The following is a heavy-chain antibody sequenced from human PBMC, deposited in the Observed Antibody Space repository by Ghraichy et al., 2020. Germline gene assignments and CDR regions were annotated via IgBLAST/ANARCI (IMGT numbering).Heavy chain of an antibody. D-gene: IGHD3-16*01. CDR2: INHSGST. CDR3: ARGGGFRRKYYYYYGMDV. Sequence: SETLSLTCAVYGGSFSGYYWSWIRQPPGKGLEWIGEINHSGSTNYNPSLKSRVTISVDTSKNQFSLKLSSVTAADTAVYYCARGGGFRRKYYYYYGMDVWGQGTTVTVSS. V-gene: IGHV4-34*01. J-gene: IGHJ6*02. CDR1: GGSFSGYY.